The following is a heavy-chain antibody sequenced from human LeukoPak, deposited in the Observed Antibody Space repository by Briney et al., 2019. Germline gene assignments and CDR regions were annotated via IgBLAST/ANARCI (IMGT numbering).Heavy chain of an antibody. Sequence: SETLSLTCSVSGDSINSNYWSWIRQSPGKGLEWIGYIYNTGSTNYSPSLKSRVSIMKDTSKNQFSLQLNSVTPEDTAVYYCARGQHDYGGLGVDYWGQGTLVTVSS. CDR1: GDSINSNY. CDR3: ARGQHDYGGLGVDY. CDR2: IYNTGST. J-gene: IGHJ4*02. V-gene: IGHV4-59*12. D-gene: IGHD4-23*01.